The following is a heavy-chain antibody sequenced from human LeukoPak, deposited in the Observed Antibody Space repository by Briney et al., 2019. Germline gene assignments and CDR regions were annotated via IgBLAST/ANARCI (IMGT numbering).Heavy chain of an antibody. J-gene: IGHJ4*02. V-gene: IGHV3-21*01. CDR2: ISSSSYI. Sequence: GGSLRLSCAASGFTFSSYSMNWVRQAPGKGLEWVSSISSSSYIYYADSVKGRFTISRDNAKNSLYLQMNSLRAEDTAVYYCAKDRCTNGVCYTLDYWGQGTLVTVSS. CDR3: AKDRCTNGVCYTLDY. CDR1: GFTFSSYS. D-gene: IGHD2-8*01.